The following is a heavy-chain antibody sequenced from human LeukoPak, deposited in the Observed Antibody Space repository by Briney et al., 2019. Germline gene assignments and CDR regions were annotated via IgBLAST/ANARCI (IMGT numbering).Heavy chain of an antibody. CDR2: IYPGDSDT. D-gene: IGHD2-2*01. V-gene: IGHV5-51*01. CDR3: ARLSGYCSSTSCYGFDP. Sequence: GESLKISCKGSGYSFTSYWIGWVRQMPGKGLEWVGIIYPGDSDTRYSPSFQGQVTISADKSISTAYLQWSSLKASDTAMYYCARLSGYCSSTSCYGFDPWGQETLVTVSS. J-gene: IGHJ5*02. CDR1: GYSFTSYW.